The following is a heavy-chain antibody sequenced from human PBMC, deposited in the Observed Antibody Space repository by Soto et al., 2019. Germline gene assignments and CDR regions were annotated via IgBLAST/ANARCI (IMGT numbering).Heavy chain of an antibody. CDR1: GYSFTSYL. CDR2: IYPGDXDT. D-gene: IGHD6-13*01. Sequence: GSPKISWKGFGYSFTSYLIGLVRQIPGXGLEGMGIIYPGDXDTRYSPSFQGQVTISADKSISTAYLQRSSLKASDTAMYYCARQPRIAAAGLYYYYYYGMDVWGQGTTVTVSS. J-gene: IGHJ6*02. V-gene: IGHV5-51*01. CDR3: ARQPRIAAAGLYYYYYYGMDV.